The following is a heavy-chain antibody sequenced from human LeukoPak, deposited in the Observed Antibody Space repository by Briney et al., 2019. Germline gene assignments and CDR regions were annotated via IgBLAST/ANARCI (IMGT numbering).Heavy chain of an antibody. Sequence: SETLSLTCTVSGGSISSGDYYWSWIRQPPGKGLEWIGYIYYSGSTYYNPSLKSRVTISVDTSKNQFSLKLSSVTAADTAVYYCARGRSYYDSSGYYYYPHWYFDLWGRGTLVTVSS. CDR1: GGSISSGDYY. J-gene: IGHJ2*01. CDR2: IYYSGST. D-gene: IGHD3-22*01. V-gene: IGHV4-30-4*01. CDR3: ARGRSYYDSSGYYYYPHWYFDL.